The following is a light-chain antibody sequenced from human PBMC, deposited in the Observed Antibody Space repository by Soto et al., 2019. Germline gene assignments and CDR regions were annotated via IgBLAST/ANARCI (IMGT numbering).Light chain of an antibody. CDR1: QSVSSN. CDR2: AAS. Sequence: EIVMTQSPATLSVSLGERVTLSCRASQSVSSNLAWYQQKPGKAPRLLIYAASTRPTGIPARFSGSGCGTEFSHTISSLQAVDFAVYYCQQYNICAPNTFGGGTKVEIK. CDR3: QQYNICAPNT. V-gene: IGKV3-15*01. J-gene: IGKJ4*01.